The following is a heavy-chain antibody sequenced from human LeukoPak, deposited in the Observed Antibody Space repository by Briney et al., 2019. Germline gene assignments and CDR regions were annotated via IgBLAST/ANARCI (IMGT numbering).Heavy chain of an antibody. D-gene: IGHD6-13*01. Sequence: SETLSLTCAVYGGSFSGYYWSWIRQPPGKGLEWIGEINHSGSTNYNPSLKSRVTISVDTSKNQFSLKLSSVTAADTAVYYCARVGGYSSSWYPDYWGQGTLVSVSS. V-gene: IGHV4-34*01. J-gene: IGHJ4*02. CDR2: INHSGST. CDR3: ARVGGYSSSWYPDY. CDR1: GGSFSGYY.